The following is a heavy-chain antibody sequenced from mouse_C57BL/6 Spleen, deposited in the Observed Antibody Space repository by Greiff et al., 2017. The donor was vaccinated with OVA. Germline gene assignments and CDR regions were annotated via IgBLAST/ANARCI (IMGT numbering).Heavy chain of an antibody. CDR2: INPNNGGT. Sequence: EVQLQQSGPELVKPGASVKISCKASGYTFTDYYMNWVKQSHGKSLEWIGDINPNNGGTSYNQKFKGKATLTVDKSSSTAYMELRSLTSEDSAVYYCARRDSNYGYYYAMDYWGQGTSFTVSS. D-gene: IGHD2-5*01. CDR3: ARRDSNYGYYYAMDY. J-gene: IGHJ4*01. CDR1: GYTFTDYY. V-gene: IGHV1-26*01.